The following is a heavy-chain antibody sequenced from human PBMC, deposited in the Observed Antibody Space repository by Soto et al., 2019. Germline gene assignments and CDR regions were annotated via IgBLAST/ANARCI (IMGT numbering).Heavy chain of an antibody. CDR3: TRGGALSTSWYWGDGLDS. Sequence: QVQLVQSGAEVKKSGASVKVSCKASGYSFSSHAITWVRQAPGQGLEWMGGIIPVFGTPSYAQKFQGRVTISADKSTNTSDLELRSLRSEETAVYYCTRGGALSTSWYWGDGLDSWGQGTQVTVSS. D-gene: IGHD6-13*01. J-gene: IGHJ4*02. CDR1: GYSFSSHA. CDR2: IIPVFGTP. V-gene: IGHV1-69*06.